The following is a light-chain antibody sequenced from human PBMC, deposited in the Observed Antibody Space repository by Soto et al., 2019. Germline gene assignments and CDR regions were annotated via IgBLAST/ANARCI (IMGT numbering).Light chain of an antibody. J-gene: IGKJ1*01. CDR2: AVS. Sequence: DIQMTQSPSSLSASIVYRFTLTCLASQRIGTNLNWYQQRPGKAPKLLIYAVSSLQSGVSSRFSGSGSGTDFTLSINSLQREDFATYYCQQTYSAPPLFGQGTKV. CDR3: QQTYSAPPL. V-gene: IGKV1-39*01. CDR1: QRIGTN.